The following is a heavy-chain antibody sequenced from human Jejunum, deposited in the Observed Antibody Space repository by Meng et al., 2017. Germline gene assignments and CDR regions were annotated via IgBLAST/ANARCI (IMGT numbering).Heavy chain of an antibody. D-gene: IGHD5-18*01. Sequence: GESLKISCRASGFTFGDYAMSWFRQAPGKGLEWVGSISWRASGVTIEYAASVKGRFTISRDNSKNTLYLEMNSLRAEDTAVYYCARETDGVDTAMVGYWGQGTLVTVSS. CDR2: ISWRASGVTI. CDR3: ARETDGVDTAMVGY. J-gene: IGHJ4*02. V-gene: IGHV3-49*03. CDR1: GFTFGDYA.